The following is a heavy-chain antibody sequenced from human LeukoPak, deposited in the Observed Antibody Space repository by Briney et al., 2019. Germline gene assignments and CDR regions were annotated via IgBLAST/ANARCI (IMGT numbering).Heavy chain of an antibody. D-gene: IGHD1-26*01. Sequence: ASVKVSCKASGGTFSSYAISWVRQAPGQGLEWMGGIIPIFGTANYAQKFQGRVTITTDESTSTAYMELSSVRSENTAVYYCPTDWEVGCFDYWGQGTLVTVSS. V-gene: IGHV1-69*05. J-gene: IGHJ4*02. CDR2: IIPIFGTA. CDR1: GGTFSSYA. CDR3: PTDWEVGCFDY.